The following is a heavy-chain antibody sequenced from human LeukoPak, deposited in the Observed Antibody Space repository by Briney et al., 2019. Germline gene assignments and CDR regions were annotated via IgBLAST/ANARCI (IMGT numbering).Heavy chain of an antibody. CDR2: INHSGST. V-gene: IGHV4-39*07. Sequence: SETLSLTCTVSGGSISSGSYYWSWIRQAPGKGLEWIGEINHSGSTNYNPSLKSRVTISVDTSKNQFSLKLSSVTAADTAVYYCARARPSGAVVAARYIWFHPWGQGTLVTVSS. D-gene: IGHD2-15*01. CDR1: GGSISSGSYY. CDR3: ARARPSGAVVAARYIWFHP. J-gene: IGHJ5*02.